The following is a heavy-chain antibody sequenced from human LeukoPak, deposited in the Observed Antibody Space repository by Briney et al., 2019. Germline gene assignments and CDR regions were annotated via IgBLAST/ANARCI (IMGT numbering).Heavy chain of an antibody. J-gene: IGHJ5*02. V-gene: IGHV4-34*01. D-gene: IGHD3-3*01. CDR2: INHSGST. Sequence: PSETLSLTCAVYGGSFSGYYWSWIRQPPGKGLEWIGEINHSGSTNYNPSLKSRVTISVDTSKNQFSLKLSSVTAADTAVYYCARGSPYYDFWGGYKTHNWFDPWGQGTLVTVSS. CDR1: GGSFSGYY. CDR3: ARGSPYYDFWGGYKTHNWFDP.